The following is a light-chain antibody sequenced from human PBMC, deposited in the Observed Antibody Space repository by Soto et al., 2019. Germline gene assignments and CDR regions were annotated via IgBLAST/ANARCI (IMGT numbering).Light chain of an antibody. CDR3: QQYSGYPWT. CDR1: QSISSW. V-gene: IGKV1-5*01. CDR2: DAS. Sequence: DIQMTQSPSTLSASVGDRVTITCRASQSISSWLAWYQQKPGKAPKLLIYDASSLEGGVPSRFSGSGSGTEFTLTISSLQSDDFATYYCQQYSGYPWTFGQGTKVEI. J-gene: IGKJ1*01.